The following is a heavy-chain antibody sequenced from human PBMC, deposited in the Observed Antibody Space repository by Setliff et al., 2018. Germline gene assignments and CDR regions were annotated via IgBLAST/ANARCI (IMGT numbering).Heavy chain of an antibody. V-gene: IGHV4-4*07. CDR3: AREKGNREAPELRGLYYYYMDV. Sequence: SETLSLTCTVSGGSISSYYWSWIRQPAGKGLEWIGRIYTSGSTNYNPSPKSRVTMSVDTSKNQFSLKLSSVTAADTAVYYCAREKGNREAPELRGLYYYYMDVWGKGTTVTVSS. J-gene: IGHJ6*03. D-gene: IGHD3-10*01. CDR2: IYTSGST. CDR1: GGSISSYY.